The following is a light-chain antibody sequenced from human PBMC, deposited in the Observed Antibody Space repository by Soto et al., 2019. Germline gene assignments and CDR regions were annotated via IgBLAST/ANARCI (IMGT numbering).Light chain of an antibody. CDR1: QSVSNNY. CDR2: GAS. CDR3: QQYGTSPT. J-gene: IGKJ1*01. Sequence: EIVLTQSPGTLSLSPGERATLSCRASQSVSNNYLAWYQQKPDQAPRRLIFGASGRATGIPDRFSGSGSGTDFTLTISRLEPEDFAVYYCQQYGTSPTFGQWTKVEIK. V-gene: IGKV3-20*01.